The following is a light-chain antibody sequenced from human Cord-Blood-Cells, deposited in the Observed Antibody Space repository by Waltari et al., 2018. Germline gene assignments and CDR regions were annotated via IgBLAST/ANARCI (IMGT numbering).Light chain of an antibody. V-gene: IGKV3-20*01. CDR2: GAS. J-gene: IGKJ4*01. Sequence: EIVLTQSPGTLSLSPGERATLSCRASPSVSSSYLAWYQQKPGQAPRLLIYGASSRATGIPDRFSGSGSVTDFTLTISRLEPEDFAVYYCQQYGSSPLTFGGGTKVEIK. CDR1: PSVSSSY. CDR3: QQYGSSPLT.